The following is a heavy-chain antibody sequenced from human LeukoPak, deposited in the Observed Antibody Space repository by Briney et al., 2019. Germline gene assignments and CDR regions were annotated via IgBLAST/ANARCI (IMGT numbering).Heavy chain of an antibody. CDR1: GGSISTYY. CDR3: ARGESYCGGDCYHY. V-gene: IGHV4-59*01. D-gene: IGHD2-21*01. J-gene: IGHJ4*02. Sequence: PSETLSLTCTVSGGSISTYYWSWIRQPPGKGLEWVGYIHYSGNTNYNPSLKSRVTISVDTSKNQFSLRLTSVTAADTAVYYCARGESYCGGDCYHYWGQGTLVTVSS. CDR2: IHYSGNT.